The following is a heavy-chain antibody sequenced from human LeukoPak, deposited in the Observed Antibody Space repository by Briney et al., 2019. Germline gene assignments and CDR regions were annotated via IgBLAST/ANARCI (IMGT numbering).Heavy chain of an antibody. J-gene: IGHJ6*02. Sequence: SVKVSCKASGGTFSSYATSWVRQAPGQGLEWMGRIIPILGIANYAQKFQGRVTITADKSTSTAYMELSSLRSEDTAVYYCARGHLEYQPFYYYYGMDVWGQGTTVTVSS. CDR2: IIPILGIA. CDR3: ARGHLEYQPFYYYYGMDV. D-gene: IGHD2-2*01. V-gene: IGHV1-69*04. CDR1: GGTFSSYA.